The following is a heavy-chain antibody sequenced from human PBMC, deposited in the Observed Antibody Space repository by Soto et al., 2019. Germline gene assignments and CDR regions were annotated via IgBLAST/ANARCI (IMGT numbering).Heavy chain of an antibody. CDR1: GDSVSSNSAA. J-gene: IGHJ6*02. D-gene: IGHD3-9*01. Sequence: LSLTCAISGDSVSSNSAAWNWIRQSPSRGLEWLGRTYYRSKWYNDYAVSVKSRITINPDTSKNQFSLQLNSVTPEDTAVYYCARGAVVLRYFDWLPTSYYYYYGMDVWGQGTTVTVSS. V-gene: IGHV6-1*01. CDR3: ARGAVVLRYFDWLPTSYYYYYGMDV. CDR2: TYYRSKWYN.